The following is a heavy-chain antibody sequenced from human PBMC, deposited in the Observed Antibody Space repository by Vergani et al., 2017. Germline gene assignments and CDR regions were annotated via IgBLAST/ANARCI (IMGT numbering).Heavy chain of an antibody. Sequence: QVQLVQSGAEVKKPGASVKVSCKASGYTFTSYGISWVRQAPGQGLEGMGWISAYNGNTNYAQKLQGRVTMTTDTSTSTAYMELRSLRSDDTAVYYCARATTIFGVVIIGYDMDVWGKGTTVTVSS. CDR1: GYTFTSYG. CDR3: ARATTIFGVVIIGYDMDV. V-gene: IGHV1-18*01. J-gene: IGHJ6*03. CDR2: ISAYNGNT. D-gene: IGHD3-3*01.